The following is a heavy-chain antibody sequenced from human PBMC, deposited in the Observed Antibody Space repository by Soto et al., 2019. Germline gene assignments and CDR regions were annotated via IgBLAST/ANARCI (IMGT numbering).Heavy chain of an antibody. D-gene: IGHD6-25*01. CDR3: AGVGHSSVQDPQNAFDI. J-gene: IGHJ3*02. Sequence: ASVKVSCKASGYTFTSYGISWVRQAPGQGLEWMGWISAYNGNTNYAQKLQGRVTMTTDTSTSTAYMELRSLRSDGTAVYYCAGVGHSSVQDPQNAFDIWGQGTMVTVSS. V-gene: IGHV1-18*01. CDR2: ISAYNGNT. CDR1: GYTFTSYG.